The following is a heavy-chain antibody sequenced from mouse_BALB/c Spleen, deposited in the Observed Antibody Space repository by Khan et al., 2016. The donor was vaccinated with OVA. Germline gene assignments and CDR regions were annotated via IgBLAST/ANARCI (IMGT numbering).Heavy chain of an antibody. CDR1: GFDFSRYW. CDR3: ARPTKEDYFDY. CDR2: INPASSTI. V-gene: IGHV4-1*02. J-gene: IGHJ2*01. Sequence: EVKLLESGGGLVQPGGSLKLSCAASGFDFSRYWMTWVRQAPGKGLEWIGEINPASSTINYTPSLKNTFIISRDNAKNTLFLQISKVTSEDTALYYCARPTKEDYFDYWGQGITLTVSS.